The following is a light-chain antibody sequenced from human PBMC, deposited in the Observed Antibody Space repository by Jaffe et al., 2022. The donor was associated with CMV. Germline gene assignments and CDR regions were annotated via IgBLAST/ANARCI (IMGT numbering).Light chain of an antibody. V-gene: IGKV3-15*01. J-gene: IGKJ1*01. CDR3: QQYNNWPQT. CDR2: GAS. Sequence: EIVMTQSPATLAVSPGERATLSCRASQSVSSNLAWYQQKPGQAPRLLIFGASTRASGIPIWFSGSGSGTEFTLTISSLRSEDFAIYYCQQYNNWPQTFGQGTKVEIK. CDR1: QSVSSN.